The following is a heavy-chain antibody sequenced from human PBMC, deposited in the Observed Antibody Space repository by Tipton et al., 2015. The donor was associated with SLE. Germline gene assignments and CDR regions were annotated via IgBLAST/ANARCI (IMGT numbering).Heavy chain of an antibody. Sequence: QLVQSGAEVKKPGESLSISCRASGFDFSSYYIGWVRQVPGKGLEWMGRIDPSDSYTNYSPSFQGHVTISADKSISTAYLQWSSLKASDTAMYYCARHTYSSSSASFDYWGQGTLVTVSS. J-gene: IGHJ4*02. CDR3: ARHTYSSSSASFDY. CDR2: IDPSDSYT. D-gene: IGHD6-6*01. CDR1: GFDFSSYY. V-gene: IGHV5-10-1*01.